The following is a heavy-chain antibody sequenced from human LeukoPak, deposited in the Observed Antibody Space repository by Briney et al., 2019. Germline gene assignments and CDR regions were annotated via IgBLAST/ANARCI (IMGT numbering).Heavy chain of an antibody. CDR2: ISYDGSNK. CDR3: AKDIQVYYYYGMDV. J-gene: IGHJ6*02. V-gene: IGHV3-30*18. CDR1: GFTFSSYG. D-gene: IGHD2-21*01. Sequence: GRSLRLSCAASGFTFSSYGMHWVRQAPGKGLEWVAVISYDGSNKYYADSVKGRFTISRDNSKNTLYQQMNSLRAEDTAVYYCAKDIQVYYYYGMDVWGQGTTVTVSS.